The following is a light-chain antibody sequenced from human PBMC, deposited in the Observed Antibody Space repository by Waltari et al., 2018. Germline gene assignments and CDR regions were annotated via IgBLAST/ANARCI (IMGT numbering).Light chain of an antibody. Sequence: CRASHPIRTFLNWYQQKPGEPPKLLIYGASTLQSGVPSRFSGSGSGTDFIFSISNLQPEDFATYFCQQSFDNPLTFGAGTKMEIK. CDR3: QQSFDNPLT. CDR1: HPIRTF. V-gene: IGKV1-39*01. J-gene: IGKJ4*01. CDR2: GAS.